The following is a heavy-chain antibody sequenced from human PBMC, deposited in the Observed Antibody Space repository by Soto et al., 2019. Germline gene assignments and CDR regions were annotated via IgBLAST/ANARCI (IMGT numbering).Heavy chain of an antibody. CDR2: ISAYNGNT. V-gene: IGHV1-18*01. CDR1: GYTFTSYG. Sequence: ASVKVSCKASGYTFTSYGISWVRQAPGQGLEWMGWISAYNGNTNYAQKLQGRVTMTTDTSTSTAYMELRSLRSDDTAVYYCAVRLGVRGVRTSTFDYWGQGTLVTVSS. J-gene: IGHJ4*02. CDR3: AVRLGVRGVRTSTFDY. D-gene: IGHD3-10*01.